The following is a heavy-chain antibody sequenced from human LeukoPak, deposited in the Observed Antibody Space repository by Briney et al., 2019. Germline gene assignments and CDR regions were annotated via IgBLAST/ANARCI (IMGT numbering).Heavy chain of an antibody. CDR2: INPNSAGT. CDR3: AYYYHGMDV. Sequence: ASVKVSCKASGYTFTGYYMHWVRQAPGQGLEWLGWINPNSAGTNYAQKSQGRVTMTRATSISTAYMELSRLRSDNTAVYYCAYYYHGMDVCGQGNTVTVSS. J-gene: IGHJ6*02. CDR1: GYTFTGYY. V-gene: IGHV1-2*02.